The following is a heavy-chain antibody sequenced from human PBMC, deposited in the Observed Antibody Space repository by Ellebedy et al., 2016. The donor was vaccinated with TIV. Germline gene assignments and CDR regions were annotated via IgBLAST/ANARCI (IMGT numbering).Heavy chain of an antibody. CDR2: IYSGGYT. CDR3: ARALVMAGTYYFDY. D-gene: IGHD1-1*01. V-gene: IGHV3-66*01. Sequence: GESLKISCAASGFTFSSYAMYWVRQAPGKGLEWVSVIYSGGYTYYAGSVKGRFTISRDSSKNTLYLQMNSLRAEDTAVYYCARALVMAGTYYFDYWGQGTLVTVSS. J-gene: IGHJ4*02. CDR1: GFTFSSYA.